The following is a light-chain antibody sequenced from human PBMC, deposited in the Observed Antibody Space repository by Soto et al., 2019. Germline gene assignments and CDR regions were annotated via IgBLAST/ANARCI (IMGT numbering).Light chain of an antibody. V-gene: IGKV3-11*01. CDR1: ERVSRY. CDR2: DAS. CDR3: QQRSNWL. J-gene: IGKJ4*01. Sequence: IVFTQCPPTPSSCPGARCTLFCRASERVSRYLAWYQQKPSQAPRLLMYDASNMATGIPARFSGSGSGTDFTLTISSLEPEDFAVYYCQQRSNWLFSGGTKVDIK.